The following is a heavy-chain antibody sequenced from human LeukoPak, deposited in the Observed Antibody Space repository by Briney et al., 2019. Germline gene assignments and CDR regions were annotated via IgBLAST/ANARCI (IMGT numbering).Heavy chain of an antibody. CDR3: ARLPVDTAMVTEYFFDY. Sequence: GESLKISCKGSGYSINNYWIAWVRQMPGKGLEWMGIIYPGDSDTRYSPSFQGQVTISADKSISTAYLQWSSLKASDTAMYYCARLPVDTAMVTEYFFDYWGQGTLVTVSS. CDR1: GYSINNYW. V-gene: IGHV5-51*01. D-gene: IGHD5-18*01. J-gene: IGHJ4*02. CDR2: IYPGDSDT.